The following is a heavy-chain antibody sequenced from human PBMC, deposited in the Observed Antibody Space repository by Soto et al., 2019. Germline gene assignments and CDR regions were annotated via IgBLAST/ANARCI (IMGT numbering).Heavy chain of an antibody. CDR3: ARMDGVCSSASCFKYKYYYGMDV. CDR1: GGSITSGGYY. D-gene: IGHD2-2*01. CDR2: IYHSGTS. J-gene: IGHJ6*02. Sequence: PSETLSLTCTVSGGSITSGGYYWSWVRQHPGKGLEWIGYIYHSGTSSYNPSLKSRVAISLDTSKNHFSLRLSSVTAADAAAYYCARMDGVCSSASCFKYKYYYGMDVWGQGTTVTVSS. V-gene: IGHV4-31*03.